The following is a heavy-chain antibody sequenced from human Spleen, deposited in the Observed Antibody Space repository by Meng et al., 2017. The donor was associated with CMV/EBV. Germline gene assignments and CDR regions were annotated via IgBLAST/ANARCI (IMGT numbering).Heavy chain of an antibody. J-gene: IGHJ4*02. CDR3: ARSTNGYNYGPLDY. Sequence: QVPLPQWGAGLLKPPETLSLTCAVYGGSFSGYYWSWIRQPPGKGLEWIGEINHSGSTNYNPSLKSRVTISVDTSKNQFSLKLSSVTAADTAVYYCARSTNGYNYGPLDYWGQGTLVTVSS. D-gene: IGHD5-24*01. V-gene: IGHV4-34*01. CDR2: INHSGST. CDR1: GGSFSGYY.